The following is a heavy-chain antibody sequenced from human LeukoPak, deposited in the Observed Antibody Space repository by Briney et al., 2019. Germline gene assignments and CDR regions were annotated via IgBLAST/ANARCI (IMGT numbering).Heavy chain of an antibody. CDR2: ITSSGGGGVT. J-gene: IGHJ4*02. CDR1: GFSFSGYA. CDR3: AKDGLYYDDSTHIYYFDY. V-gene: IGHV3-23*01. Sequence: PGGSLRLSCVASGFSFSGYAMAWVRQAPGKGLEWVSAITSSGGGGVTYYAGSVKGRFTISRDNSKNTLYLQMNNLRAEDTARYYCAKDGLYYDDSTHIYYFDYWGQGTLVAVSS. D-gene: IGHD3-22*01.